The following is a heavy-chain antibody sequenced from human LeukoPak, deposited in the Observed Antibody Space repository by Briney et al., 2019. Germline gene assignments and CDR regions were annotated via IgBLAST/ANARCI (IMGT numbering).Heavy chain of an antibody. D-gene: IGHD3-3*01. CDR2: ISGRGGST. CDR1: GFTFDDYG. CDR3: ARPPITIFGVAPYGMDV. J-gene: IGHJ6*02. V-gene: IGHV3-23*01. Sequence: PGGSLRLSCAASGFTFDDYGMSWVRQAPGKGLEWVSAISGRGGSTYYADSVKGRFTISRDNSKNTLYLQMNSLRAEDTAVYFCARPPITIFGVAPYGMDVWGPGTTVTVSS.